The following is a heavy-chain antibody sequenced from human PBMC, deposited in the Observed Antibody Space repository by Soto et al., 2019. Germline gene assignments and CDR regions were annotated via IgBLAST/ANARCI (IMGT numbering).Heavy chain of an antibody. Sequence: GGSLRLSCAASGFTFSNAWMSWVRQAPGKGLEWVGRIKSKTDGGTTDYAAPVKGRFTISRDDSKNTLYLQMNSRKTEDAAVYYCTTGLYSSSWYFDYWGQGTLVTVSS. J-gene: IGHJ4*02. CDR2: IKSKTDGGTT. V-gene: IGHV3-15*01. CDR3: TTGLYSSSWYFDY. CDR1: GFTFSNAW. D-gene: IGHD6-13*01.